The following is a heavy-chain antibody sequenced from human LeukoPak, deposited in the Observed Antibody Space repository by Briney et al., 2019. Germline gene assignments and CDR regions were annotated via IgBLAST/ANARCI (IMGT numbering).Heavy chain of an antibody. CDR2: INHSGST. V-gene: IGHV4-34*01. CDR3: ASLKLLWFGESPPRNWFDP. D-gene: IGHD3-10*01. J-gene: IGHJ5*02. Sequence: SETLSLTCAVYVGSFSGYYWSWIRQPPGKGLEWIGEINHSGSTNYNPSLKSRVTISVDTSKNQFSLKLSSVTAADTAVYYCASLKLLWFGESPPRNWFDPWGQGTLVTVSS. CDR1: VGSFSGYY.